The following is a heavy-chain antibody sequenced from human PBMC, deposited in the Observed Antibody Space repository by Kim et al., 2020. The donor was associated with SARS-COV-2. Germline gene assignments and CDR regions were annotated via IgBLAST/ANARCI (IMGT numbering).Heavy chain of an antibody. J-gene: IGHJ4*02. V-gene: IGHV3-23*01. CDR3: AKALDNWWCGVAY. Sequence: GGSLRLSCAASGFTFSSYAMSWVRQAPGKGLEWVSTISGSGTDTYSADSVKGRFTISRDNSKDTLSLQMNSLRADDTAVYYCAKALDNWWCGVAYWGEGALVTVSS. D-gene: IGHD2-8*02. CDR2: ISGSGTDT. CDR1: GFTFSSYA.